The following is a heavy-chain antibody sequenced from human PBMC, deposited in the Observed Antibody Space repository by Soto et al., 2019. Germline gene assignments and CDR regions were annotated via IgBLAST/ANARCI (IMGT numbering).Heavy chain of an antibody. CDR1: GYVFNKYA. V-gene: IGHV1-3*04. J-gene: IGHJ6*02. CDR2: INTANGNT. CDR3: ARVLSWASYYDFWSGYYNYYYYGMDV. Sequence: ASVKVSCKASGYVFNKYAIHWVRQAPGQRLEWMGWINTANGNTGYSQKFQGRVTMTRNTSISTAYMELSSLRSEDTAVYYCARVLSWASYYDFWSGYYNYYYYGMDVWGQGTTVTVSS. D-gene: IGHD3-3*01.